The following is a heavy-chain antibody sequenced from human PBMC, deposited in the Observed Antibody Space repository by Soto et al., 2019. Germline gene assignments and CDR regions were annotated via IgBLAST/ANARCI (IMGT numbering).Heavy chain of an antibody. CDR2: ISGSGGST. CDR3: AGYVLLWFGELLGWFDL. V-gene: IGHV3-23*01. D-gene: IGHD3-10*01. CDR1: GFTFSSYA. J-gene: IGHJ5*02. Sequence: GGSLRLSCAASGFTFSSYAMSWVRQAPGKGLEWVSAISGSGGSTYYADSVKGRFTISRDNSKNTLYLQMNSMRAEDTAVYYCAGYVLLWFGELLGWFDLWGQGTLVTVSS.